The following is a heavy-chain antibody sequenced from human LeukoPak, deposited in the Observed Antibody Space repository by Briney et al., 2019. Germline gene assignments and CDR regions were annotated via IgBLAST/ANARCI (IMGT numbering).Heavy chain of an antibody. CDR3: ARDRSMIRGVKAFEY. V-gene: IGHV1-18*01. CDR2: ISPYNGDT. J-gene: IGHJ4*02. CDR1: GYTFTTYG. Sequence: ASVKVSCKASGYTFTTYGITWVRQAPGQGLEWMGWISPYNGDTNYAQKFQGRVTMTTDTYMSTAYMELRSLRSDDTAVYYCARDRSMIRGVKAFEYWGQGTLVTVSS. D-gene: IGHD3-10*01.